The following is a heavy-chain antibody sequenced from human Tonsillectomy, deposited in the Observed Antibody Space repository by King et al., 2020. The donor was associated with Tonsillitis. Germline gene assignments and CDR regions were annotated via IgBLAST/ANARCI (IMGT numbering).Heavy chain of an antibody. Sequence: VQLQQWGAGLLKPSETLSLTCAVHGGSFSDYYWSWIRQPPGKGLEWIGETNHSGSTNYNPSLKSRVTISIDTSKNQFSLKVSSVTAADTAVYYCASISEGHYHGTCAHNASNCFDPWGQGTLVTVSS. CDR3: ASISEGHYHGTCAHNASNCFDP. J-gene: IGHJ5*02. V-gene: IGHV4-34*01. D-gene: IGHD3-10*01. CDR1: GGSFSDYY. CDR2: TNHSGST.